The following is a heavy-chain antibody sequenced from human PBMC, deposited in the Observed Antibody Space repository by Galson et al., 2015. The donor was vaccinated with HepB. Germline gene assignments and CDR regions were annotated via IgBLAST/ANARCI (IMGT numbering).Heavy chain of an antibody. CDR3: VRGPPFKGGWYAY. CDR2: INPDSGDT. D-gene: IGHD6-19*01. V-gene: IGHV1-2*02. Sequence: SVKVSCKASGYSFIGYHMHWVRQVPGQGLEWMGWINPDSGDTNYAQKFQGRVTMTRATFISVAYMELSGLRSDDTAVYYCVRGPPFKGGWYAYWGQGTLVTVSS. J-gene: IGHJ4*02. CDR1: GYSFIGYH.